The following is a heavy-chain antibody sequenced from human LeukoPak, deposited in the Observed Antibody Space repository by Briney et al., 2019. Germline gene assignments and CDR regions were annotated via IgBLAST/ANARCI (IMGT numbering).Heavy chain of an antibody. CDR1: GGSISSYY. Sequence: PSETLSLTCTVSGGSISSYYWNWIRQPPGKGLEWIGYIYYSGSTNYNPSLKSRVTISVDTSKNQFSLKLSSVTAADTAVYYCAVWGLLTGYGYWGQGTLVTVSS. D-gene: IGHD5-12*01. V-gene: IGHV4-59*01. CDR2: IYYSGST. J-gene: IGHJ4*02. CDR3: AVWGLLTGYGY.